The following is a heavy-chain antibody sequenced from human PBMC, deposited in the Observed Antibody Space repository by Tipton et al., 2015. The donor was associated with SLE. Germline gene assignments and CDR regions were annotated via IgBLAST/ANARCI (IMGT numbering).Heavy chain of an antibody. J-gene: IGHJ3*02. D-gene: IGHD6-19*01. CDR1: GFTFSDYY. Sequence: GSLRLSCAASGFTFSDYYMSWIRQAPGKGLEWVSYISSSSSYTNYADSVKGRFTISRDNAKNSLYLQMNSLRAEDTAVYYCAKDRSSGWYNPDAFDIWGQGTMVTVSS. CDR2: ISSSSSYT. CDR3: AKDRSSGWYNPDAFDI. V-gene: IGHV3-11*06.